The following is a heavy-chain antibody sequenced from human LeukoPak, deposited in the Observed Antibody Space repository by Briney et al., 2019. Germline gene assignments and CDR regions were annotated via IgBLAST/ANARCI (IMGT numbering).Heavy chain of an antibody. CDR2: IYSGGST. CDR3: ARDLIAAGTGMDV. Sequence: PGGSLRLSCAASGFTVSSSYMSWVRQAPGKGLEWVSVIYSGGSTYYADSVKGRFTISRDNSKNTLYLQMNSLRAEDTAVYYCARDLIAAGTGMDVWGQGTTVTVSS. V-gene: IGHV3-53*01. D-gene: IGHD6-13*01. CDR1: GFTVSSSY. J-gene: IGHJ6*02.